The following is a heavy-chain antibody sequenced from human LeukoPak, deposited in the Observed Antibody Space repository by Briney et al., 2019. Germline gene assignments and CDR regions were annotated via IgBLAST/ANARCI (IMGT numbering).Heavy chain of an antibody. Sequence: GGSLRLSCAASGFTFSSYAMGWVRQAPGKGLEWVSAISGSGGSTYYADSVKGRFTISRDNSKNTLYLQMNGLRVEDTAVYYCVREGPRGLAFDIWGQGTMVTVSS. CDR1: GFTFSSYA. J-gene: IGHJ3*02. CDR2: ISGSGGST. V-gene: IGHV3-23*01. CDR3: VREGPRGLAFDI. D-gene: IGHD3/OR15-3a*01.